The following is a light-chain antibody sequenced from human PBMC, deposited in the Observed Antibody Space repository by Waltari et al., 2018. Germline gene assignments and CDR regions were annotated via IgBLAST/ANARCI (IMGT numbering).Light chain of an antibody. Sequence: DVVRTQSPLPLPVTLGQPASISSRSSQSLVHSDGNTYLKWFHQRPGQSPRSLIYKVFKRESGVPDRFSGSGSGTNFTLKISRVEAEDVGVYFCMQGTYGLTFGGGTKVEIK. V-gene: IGKV2-30*02. CDR1: QSLVHSDGNTY. J-gene: IGKJ4*01. CDR2: KVF. CDR3: MQGTYGLT.